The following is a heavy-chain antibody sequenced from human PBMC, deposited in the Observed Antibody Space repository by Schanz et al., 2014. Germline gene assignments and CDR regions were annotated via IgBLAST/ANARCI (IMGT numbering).Heavy chain of an antibody. CDR2: IKQEGSEK. D-gene: IGHD3-3*01. J-gene: IGHJ4*02. CDR1: GFIFSNSW. CDR3: ARGGRVDY. V-gene: IGHV3-7*01. Sequence: EVQLVVSGGGLVQPGGSLRLSCAASGFIFSNSWMSWVRQAPGKGLEWVANIKQEGSEKYYVDSVKGRFTISRDNAKNSLYRQMNSLQAEDTAVYYRARGGRVDYWGQGTLVTVSS.